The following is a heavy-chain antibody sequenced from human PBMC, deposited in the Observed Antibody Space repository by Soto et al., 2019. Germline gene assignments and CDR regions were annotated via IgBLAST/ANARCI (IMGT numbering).Heavy chain of an antibody. CDR3: AKCNGGDCYATY. D-gene: IGHD2-21*02. J-gene: IGHJ4*02. CDR1: GFTFSSYS. CDR2: ISSSGST. V-gene: IGHV3-23*01. Sequence: GGSLRLSCAASGFTFSSYSMNWVRQAPGKGLEWVSYISSSGSTYYADSVKGRFTISRDNSKNTLYLQMNSLRAEDTAVYYCAKCNGGDCYATYWGQGTLVAVSS.